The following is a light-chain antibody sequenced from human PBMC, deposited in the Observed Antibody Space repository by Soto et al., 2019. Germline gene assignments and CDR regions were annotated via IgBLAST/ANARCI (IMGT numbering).Light chain of an antibody. Sequence: QLVLTQPPSASGTPGQRVTISCSGSSSNIGSNTVNWYQRLPGTAPKLLIYSNNQRPSGVPDRFSGSKSGTSASLAISGLQSEDEADYYCAAWDDSLNAVVFGGGTQLTVL. CDR3: AAWDDSLNAVV. CDR1: SSNIGSNT. J-gene: IGLJ2*01. CDR2: SNN. V-gene: IGLV1-44*01.